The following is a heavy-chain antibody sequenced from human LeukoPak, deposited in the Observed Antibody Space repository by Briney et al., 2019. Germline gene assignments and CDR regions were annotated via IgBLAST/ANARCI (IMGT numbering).Heavy chain of an antibody. V-gene: IGHV3-23*01. Sequence: PGGSLRLSCAASGFTFSSYAMSWVRQAPGKGLEWVSAISGSGGSTYYADSVKGRFTISRDNAKNSLYLQMNSLRAEDTAVYYCARGVSGSYSGYWGQGTLVTVSS. D-gene: IGHD1-26*01. CDR1: GFTFSSYA. CDR2: ISGSGGST. CDR3: ARGVSGSYSGY. J-gene: IGHJ4*02.